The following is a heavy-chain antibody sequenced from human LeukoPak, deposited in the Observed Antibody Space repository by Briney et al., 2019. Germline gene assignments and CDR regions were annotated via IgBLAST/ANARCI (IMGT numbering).Heavy chain of an antibody. CDR2: INHSGST. CDR3: ARDYGGKFDY. J-gene: IGHJ4*02. V-gene: IGHV4-34*01. CDR1: GGSFSGYY. D-gene: IGHD4-23*01. Sequence: PSETLSLTCAVYGGSFSGYYWSWIRQPPGKGPEWIGEINHSGSTNYNPSLKSRVTISVDTSKNQFSLKLSSVTAADTAVYYCARDYGGKFDYWGQGTLVTVSS.